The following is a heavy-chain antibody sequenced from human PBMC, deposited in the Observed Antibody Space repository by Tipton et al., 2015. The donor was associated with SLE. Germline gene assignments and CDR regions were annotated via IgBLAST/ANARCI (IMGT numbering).Heavy chain of an antibody. CDR3: ARVGENYYDSSGYYYY. Sequence: QVQLVQSGAEVKKPGASVKVSCKASGYTFTSYAFSWVRQAPGQGLEWMGWISAYNGNTNYAQELQGRVTMTTDTSTSTAYMELRSLRSDDTAVYYCARVGENYYDSSGYYYYWGQGTLVTVSS. J-gene: IGHJ4*02. V-gene: IGHV1-18*01. CDR1: GYTFTSYA. D-gene: IGHD3-22*01. CDR2: ISAYNGNT.